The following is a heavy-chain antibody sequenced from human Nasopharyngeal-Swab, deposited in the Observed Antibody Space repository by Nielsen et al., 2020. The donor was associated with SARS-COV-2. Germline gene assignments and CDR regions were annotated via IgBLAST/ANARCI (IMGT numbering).Heavy chain of an antibody. Sequence: GESLKISCAASGFTFSSYSMNWVRQAPGKGLEWVSYISSSSSTIYYADSVKGRFTISRDNAKNSLYLQMNSLRAEDTAVYYCARDPRLSLSGYDEEDAFDIWGQGTMVTVSS. CDR2: ISSSSSTI. J-gene: IGHJ3*02. D-gene: IGHD5-12*01. CDR1: GFTFSSYS. V-gene: IGHV3-48*01. CDR3: ARDPRLSLSGYDEEDAFDI.